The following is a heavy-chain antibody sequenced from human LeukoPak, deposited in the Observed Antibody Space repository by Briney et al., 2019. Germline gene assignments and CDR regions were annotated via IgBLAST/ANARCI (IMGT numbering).Heavy chain of an antibody. CDR1: GFTFNKAW. CDR2: IKIKSDGGTT. V-gene: IGHV3-15*01. D-gene: IGHD3-10*01. Sequence: GGSLRLSCAASGFTFNKAWMSWVRQAPGKGLEWVGRIKIKSDGGTTDYAAPVKGRFTISRDDSKNTLYLQMNSLKTEDTAVYYCTTDELHLRFWGQGTLVTVSS. J-gene: IGHJ4*02. CDR3: TTDELHLRF.